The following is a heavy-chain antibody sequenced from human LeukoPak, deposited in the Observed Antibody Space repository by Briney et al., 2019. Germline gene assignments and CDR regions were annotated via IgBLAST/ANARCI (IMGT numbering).Heavy chain of an antibody. D-gene: IGHD3-22*01. Sequence: GGALRLPCVASGFPFSIYALKWVRPGPGEGVEGDSPISWWWGATYYADSVKGRFTISRDNSKNTLYLQMSSLRAEDTAVYYCAKDRGRYYDSNGYYWGYYFDSWGQGILVTVST. CDR1: GFPFSIYA. J-gene: IGHJ4*02. V-gene: IGHV3-23*01. CDR2: ISWWWGAT. CDR3: AKDRGRYYDSNGYYWGYYFDS.